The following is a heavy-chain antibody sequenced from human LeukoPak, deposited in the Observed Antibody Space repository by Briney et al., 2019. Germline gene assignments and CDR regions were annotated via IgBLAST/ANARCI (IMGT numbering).Heavy chain of an antibody. D-gene: IGHD3-10*01. CDR3: ARIPNRYYYGSGSYLGYFDY. Sequence: ASVKVSCKASGYTFTSYGISWVRQAPGQGLEWMGWISAYNGNTNYAQKLQGRVTMTTDTSTSTAYMELRSLRSDDTAVYYCARIPNRYYYGSGSYLGYFDYWGQGTLVTVSS. J-gene: IGHJ4*02. V-gene: IGHV1-18*01. CDR1: GYTFTSYG. CDR2: ISAYNGNT.